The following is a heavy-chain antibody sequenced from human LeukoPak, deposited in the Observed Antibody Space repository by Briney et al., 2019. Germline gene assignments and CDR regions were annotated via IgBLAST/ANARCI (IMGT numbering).Heavy chain of an antibody. CDR3: AREAQGDGYKRGAFDI. D-gene: IGHD5-24*01. V-gene: IGHV3-74*01. J-gene: IGHJ3*02. CDR1: GFTFSRYW. Sequence: GGCLRLSCAASGFTFSRYWMHWVRQAPGKGLVWVSRINSDGSSASYADSVEGRFTISRDNAKNALYLQMNSLRAEDTAVYYCAREAQGDGYKRGAFDIWGQGTMVTVSS. CDR2: INSDGSSA.